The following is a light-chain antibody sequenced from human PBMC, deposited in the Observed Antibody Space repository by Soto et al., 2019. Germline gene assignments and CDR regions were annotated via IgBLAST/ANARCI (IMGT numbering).Light chain of an antibody. CDR3: QQYNNWPET. CDR1: QSVSSN. Sequence: EIVMTQSPATLSVSPGERATLSXRASQSVSSNLAWYQQKPGQAPRXXIYGASTRATGIPARFSGSGSGTEFTLTISSLQSEDFAVYYCQQYNNWPETFGQGSKVDIK. CDR2: GAS. J-gene: IGKJ1*01. V-gene: IGKV3-15*01.